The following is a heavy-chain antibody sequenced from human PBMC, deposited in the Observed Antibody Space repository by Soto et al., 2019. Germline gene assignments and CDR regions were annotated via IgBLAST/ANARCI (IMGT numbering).Heavy chain of an antibody. CDR3: AHIHEAVLTAFRSGWFDT. CDR2: ISGSGGST. CDR1: GFTFSSYA. J-gene: IGHJ5*02. Sequence: PGGSLRLSCAASGFTFSSYAMSWVRQAPGKGLEWVSAISGSGGSTYYADSVKGRFTISRDNSKNTLYLQMNSLRADDTAVYYCAHIHEAVLTAFRSGWFDTWGQGTLVTVSS. V-gene: IGHV3-23*01. D-gene: IGHD3-3*02.